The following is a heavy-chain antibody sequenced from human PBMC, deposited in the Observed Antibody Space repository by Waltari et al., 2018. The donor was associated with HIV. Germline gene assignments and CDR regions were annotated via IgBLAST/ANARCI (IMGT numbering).Heavy chain of an antibody. Sequence: QVQLVESGGGVVQPGRSRRLSCAASGFPFSRFGMHWVRQAPGKGLEWVAVISNDGSSKYYADSVKCRFTISRDNSKNTLYLHMNSLRAEDTAVYYCASPFYSDSTTYYYGLDYWGQGTLVTVSS. CDR1: GFPFSRFG. CDR2: ISNDGSSK. V-gene: IGHV3-30-3*01. CDR3: ASPFYSDSTTYYYGLDY. D-gene: IGHD3-22*01. J-gene: IGHJ4*02.